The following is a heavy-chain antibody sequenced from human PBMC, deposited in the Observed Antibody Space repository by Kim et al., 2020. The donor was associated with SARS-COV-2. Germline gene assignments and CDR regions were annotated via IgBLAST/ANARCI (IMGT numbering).Heavy chain of an antibody. J-gene: IGHJ4*01. V-gene: IGHV3-23*01. D-gene: IGHD2-21*02. CDR1: GFTFRNYA. CDR2: ISGGGGST. Sequence: GGSLRLSCVASGFTFRNYAMTWVRQAPGKGLEWVSAISGGGGSTYYADSVKGRFTISRDNSRNTLYLQMNSLRAEDTAVYYCAKGSIVVVTGGYFYSWG. CDR3: AKGSIVVVTGGYFYS.